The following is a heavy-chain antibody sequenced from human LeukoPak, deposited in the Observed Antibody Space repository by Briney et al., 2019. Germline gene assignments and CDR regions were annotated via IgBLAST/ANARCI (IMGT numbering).Heavy chain of an antibody. V-gene: IGHV3-23*01. CDR2: FGGGYSDT. Sequence: PGGSLRLSCAASGFTFSNYASSWVRQAPGKGLEWVSGFGGGYSDTNYADSVKGRFTISRDNSRNTLYLQMNSLRAEDTAVYYCAKEFGDFWSGYQGAFNSWGQGTLVTVSS. CDR3: AKEFGDFWSGYQGAFNS. D-gene: IGHD3-3*01. J-gene: IGHJ4*02. CDR1: GFTFSNYA.